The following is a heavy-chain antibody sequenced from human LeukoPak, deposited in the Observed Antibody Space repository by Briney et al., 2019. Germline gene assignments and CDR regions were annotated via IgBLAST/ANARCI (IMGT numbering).Heavy chain of an antibody. J-gene: IGHJ4*02. CDR2: IYNSGST. V-gene: IGHV4-31*03. CDR1: SGSISSGGYY. Sequence: SETLSLTCTVSSGSISSGGYYWSWIRQHPGKGLEWIGYIYNSGSTYYNPSLQSRVTISLDTSKNQFSLKLSSVTAADTGVYYCARVECSGGSCYSFDYWGQGTLVTVSS. D-gene: IGHD2-15*01. CDR3: ARVECSGGSCYSFDY.